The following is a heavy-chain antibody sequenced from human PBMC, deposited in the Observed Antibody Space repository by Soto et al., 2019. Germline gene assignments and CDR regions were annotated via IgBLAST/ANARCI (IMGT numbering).Heavy chain of an antibody. V-gene: IGHV3-23*01. CDR3: AKPPDYNWNDY. CDR2: ISGSGGST. Sequence: PGGSLRLSCAASGCPFSSYAMSWVRQAPGKGLEWVSAISGSGGSTYYADSVKGRFTISRDNSKNTLYLQMNNLRAEDTAVYYCAKPPDYNWNDYWGQGTLVTVSS. J-gene: IGHJ4*02. D-gene: IGHD1-20*01. CDR1: GCPFSSYA.